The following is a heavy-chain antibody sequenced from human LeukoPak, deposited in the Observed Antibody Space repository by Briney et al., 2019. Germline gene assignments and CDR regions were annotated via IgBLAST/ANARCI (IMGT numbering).Heavy chain of an antibody. CDR1: GGSISSSSYY. CDR2: IYYSGST. J-gene: IGHJ4*02. D-gene: IGHD3-9*01. CDR3: ARIGDILTGSYYFDY. V-gene: IGHV4-39*07. Sequence: PSETLSLTCTVSGGSISSSSYYWGWIRQPPGKGLEWIGSIYYSGSTYYNPSLKSRVTISVDTSKNQFSLKLSSVTAADTAVYYCARIGDILTGSYYFDYWGQGTLVTVSS.